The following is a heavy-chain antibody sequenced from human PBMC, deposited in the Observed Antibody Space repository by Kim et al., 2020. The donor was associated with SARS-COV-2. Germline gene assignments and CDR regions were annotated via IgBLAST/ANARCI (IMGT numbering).Heavy chain of an antibody. CDR1: GYTFTSYY. J-gene: IGHJ6*02. Sequence: ASVKVSCKASGYTFTSYYMHWVRQAPGQGLEWMGIINPSGGSTSYAQKFQGRVTMTRDTSTSTVYMELSSLRSEDTAVYHCARVRSSSSWSRHYYGMDVWGQGTTVTVSS. V-gene: IGHV1-46*01. D-gene: IGHD6-13*01. CDR2: INPSGGST. CDR3: ARVRSSSSWSRHYYGMDV.